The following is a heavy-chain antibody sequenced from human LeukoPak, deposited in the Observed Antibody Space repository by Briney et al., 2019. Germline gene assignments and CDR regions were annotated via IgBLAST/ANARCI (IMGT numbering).Heavy chain of an antibody. CDR2: IYYSGST. V-gene: IGHV4-30-4*01. CDR1: GGSISSGDYY. J-gene: IGHJ4*02. D-gene: IGHD1-26*01. Sequence: SETLSLICTVSGGSISSGDYYWSWIRQPPGKGLEWIGYIYYSGSTYYNPSLKSRVTISLDTSKNQFSLKLNSVTAADTAMYYCARGRATAFNYWGQGTLVTVSS. CDR3: ARGRATAFNY.